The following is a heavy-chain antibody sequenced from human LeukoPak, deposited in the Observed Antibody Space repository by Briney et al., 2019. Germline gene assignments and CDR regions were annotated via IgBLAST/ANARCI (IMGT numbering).Heavy chain of an antibody. CDR3: ARKESALAKLYYFDY. D-gene: IGHD2-15*01. Sequence: ASVKVSCKASGYTFTSYAMNWVRQAPGQGLEWMGWINTNTGNPTYAQGFPGRFVFSFDTPVSTAYLQISSLKAEDTAVYYCARKESALAKLYYFDYWGQGTLVTVSS. J-gene: IGHJ4*02. V-gene: IGHV7-4-1*02. CDR2: INTNTGNP. CDR1: GYTFTSYA.